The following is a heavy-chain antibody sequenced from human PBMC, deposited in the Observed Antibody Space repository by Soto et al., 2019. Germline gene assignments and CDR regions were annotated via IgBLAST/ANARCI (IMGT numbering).Heavy chain of an antibody. Sequence: LRLSCSASGFTFSSYGMHWVRQAPGKGLDWVAVISYDGSNKYYADSVKGRFTISRDNSKNTLYLQMNSLRAEDTAVYYCAKGYVSSSILYWGQGTMVSVSA. CDR1: GFTFSSYG. CDR3: AKGYVSSSILY. V-gene: IGHV3-30*18. D-gene: IGHD6-6*01. J-gene: IGHJ4*02. CDR2: ISYDGSNK.